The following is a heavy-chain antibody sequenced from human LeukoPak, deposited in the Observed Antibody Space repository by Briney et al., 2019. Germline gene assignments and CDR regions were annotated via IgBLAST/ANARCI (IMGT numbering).Heavy chain of an antibody. CDR2: IKSKTDGGTT. J-gene: IGHJ4*02. D-gene: IGHD2-15*01. V-gene: IGHV3-15*01. CDR1: GFTFSNAW. Sequence: GGSLRLSCAASGFTFSNAWMSWVRQAPGKGLEWAGRIKSKTDGGTTDYAAPVKGRFTISRDDSKNTLYLQMNSLKTEDTAVYYCTTDPGGLAAATRDFDYWGQGTLVTVSS. CDR3: TTDPGGLAAATRDFDY.